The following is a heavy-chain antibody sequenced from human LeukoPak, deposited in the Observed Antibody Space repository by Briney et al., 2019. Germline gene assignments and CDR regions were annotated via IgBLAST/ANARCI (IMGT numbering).Heavy chain of an antibody. CDR3: AREVGCSSTSCYRGYFDY. J-gene: IGHJ4*02. CDR2: IYYSGGT. V-gene: IGHV4-61*01. D-gene: IGHD2-2*01. Sequence: SETLSLTCTVSGGSINSNSYYWGWIRQPPGKGLEWIGYIYYSGGTNYNPSLKSRVTISVDTSKNQFSLKLSSVTAADTAVYYCAREVGCSSTSCYRGYFDYWGQGTLVTVSS. CDR1: GGSINSNSYY.